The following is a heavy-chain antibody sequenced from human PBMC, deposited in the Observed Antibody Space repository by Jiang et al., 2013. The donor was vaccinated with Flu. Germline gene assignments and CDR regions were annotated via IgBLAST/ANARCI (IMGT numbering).Heavy chain of an antibody. CDR1: GGSFSGYY. Sequence: LLKPSETLSLTCAVYGGSFSGYYWSWIRQPPGKGLEWIGEINHSGSTNYNPSLKSRVTISVDTSKNQFSLKLSSVTAADTAVYYCARERLVRGQVDYWGQGTLVTVSS. V-gene: IGHV4-34*01. CDR2: INHSGST. CDR3: ARERLVRGQVDY. D-gene: IGHD6-13*01. J-gene: IGHJ4*02.